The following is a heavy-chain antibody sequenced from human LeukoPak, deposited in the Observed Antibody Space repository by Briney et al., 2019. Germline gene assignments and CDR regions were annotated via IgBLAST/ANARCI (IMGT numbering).Heavy chain of an antibody. J-gene: IGHJ4*02. Sequence: GGSLRLSCAASGFTVDSNYLSWVRQAPGKGLEWVSAISGSGGSTYYADSVKGRFTISRDNSRNTLYLQMNSLRAEDTAVYYCAKEKTGTTPQDFDYWGQGTLVTVSS. CDR1: GFTVDSNY. D-gene: IGHD1-7*01. CDR3: AKEKTGTTPQDFDY. V-gene: IGHV3-23*01. CDR2: ISGSGGST.